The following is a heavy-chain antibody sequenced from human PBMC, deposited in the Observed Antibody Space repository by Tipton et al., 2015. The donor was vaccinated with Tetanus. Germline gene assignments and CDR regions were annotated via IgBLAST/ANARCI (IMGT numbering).Heavy chain of an antibody. CDR1: AGSINSYY. CDR3: ARERIEAFYYYGLDV. Sequence: TLSLTCTVSAGSINSYYWSWLRLPPGKGLEWIGYIYSNGDTNYNPSLKSRVTISIDTSKNQFSLKVPSVTAADTAVYYCARERIEAFYYYGLDVWGQGTTVTVSS. CDR2: IYSNGDT. D-gene: IGHD3-3*02. J-gene: IGHJ6*02. V-gene: IGHV4-59*01.